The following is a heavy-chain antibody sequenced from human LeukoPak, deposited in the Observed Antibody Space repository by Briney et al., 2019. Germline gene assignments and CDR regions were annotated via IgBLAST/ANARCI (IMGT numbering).Heavy chain of an antibody. CDR3: ARDPVFGEFYDY. CDR1: GFAVSSNY. J-gene: IGHJ4*02. Sequence: PGGSLRLSCAASGFAVSSNYMSWVRQAPGKGLEWVSVIYSGGSTYYADSVKGRFTISRDNSKNTLYLQMNSLRAEDTAVYYCARDPVFGEFYDYWGQGTLVTVSS. V-gene: IGHV3-53*01. D-gene: IGHD3-10*01. CDR2: IYSGGST.